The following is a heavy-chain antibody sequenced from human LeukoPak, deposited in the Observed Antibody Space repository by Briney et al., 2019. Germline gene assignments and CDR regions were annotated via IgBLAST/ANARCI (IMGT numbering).Heavy chain of an antibody. CDR2: IYSGGST. V-gene: IGHV3-66*01. Sequence: GGSLRLSCAASGFTVSSNYMSWVRQAPGRGLEWVSVIYSGGSTYYADSVKGRFTISRDNSKNTLYLQMNSLRAEDTAVYYCARDLRSAAAGTRARWFDPWGQGTLVTVSS. CDR3: ARDLRSAAAGTRARWFDP. J-gene: IGHJ5*02. CDR1: GFTVSSNY. D-gene: IGHD6-13*01.